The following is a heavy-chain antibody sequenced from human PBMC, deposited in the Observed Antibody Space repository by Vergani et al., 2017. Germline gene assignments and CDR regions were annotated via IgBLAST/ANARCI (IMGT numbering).Heavy chain of an antibody. Sequence: QVQLQQWGAGLLKPSETLSLTCAVYGGSFSGYYWSWIRQPPGKGLEWIGRIYTSGSTNYNPSLKSRVTISVDTSKNQFSLKLSSVTAADTAVYYCAGHYYDSSGYYYYGMDVWGQGTTVTVSS. CDR2: IYTSGST. D-gene: IGHD3-22*01. J-gene: IGHJ6*02. CDR3: AGHYYDSSGYYYYGMDV. V-gene: IGHV4-59*10. CDR1: GGSFSGYY.